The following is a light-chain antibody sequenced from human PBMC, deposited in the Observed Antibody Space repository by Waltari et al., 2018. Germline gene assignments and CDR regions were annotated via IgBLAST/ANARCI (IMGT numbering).Light chain of an antibody. CDR1: PSISKA. J-gene: IGKJ4*01. CDR3: QQSYSTPPLT. CDR2: DAS. Sequence: DIQLTQSPSSLSAAVGDRVTITCRASPSISKALNWYQQKPGRAPKALIFDASSLQSGVPARFTGRGSGTDFTLTISSLQPEDFATYYCQQSYSTPPLTFCGGTKVEIK. V-gene: IGKV1-39*01.